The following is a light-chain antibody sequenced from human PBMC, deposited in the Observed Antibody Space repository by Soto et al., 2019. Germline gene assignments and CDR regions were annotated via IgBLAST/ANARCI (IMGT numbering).Light chain of an antibody. J-gene: IGLJ2*01. CDR3: GAWDSSLSVVL. Sequence: QSVLTQPPSVSAAPGQKVTISCSGSSSNIGNNYVSWYQQLPGTAPKLLIYDNNHRPSGIPDRFSGSKSGTSATLGITGLQTGDEADYYCGAWDSSLSVVLFGGGTQLTVL. CDR1: SSNIGNNY. V-gene: IGLV1-51*01. CDR2: DNN.